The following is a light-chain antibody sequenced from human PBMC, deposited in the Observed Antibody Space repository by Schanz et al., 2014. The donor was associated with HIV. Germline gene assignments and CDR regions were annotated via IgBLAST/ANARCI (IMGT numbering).Light chain of an antibody. Sequence: PGERVTLSCRTTQIISTSLAWYQQRPGQPPRLLVYGASSRAAGIPDRFSGSGSGTDFTLTITRLEPEDFAVYYCQQRSNWPWTFGQGTKVEIK. V-gene: IGKV3D-20*02. CDR3: QQRSNWPWT. CDR2: GAS. J-gene: IGKJ1*01. CDR1: QIISTS.